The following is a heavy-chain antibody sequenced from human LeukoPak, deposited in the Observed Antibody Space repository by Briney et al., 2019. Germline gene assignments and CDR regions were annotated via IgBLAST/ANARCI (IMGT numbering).Heavy chain of an antibody. J-gene: IGHJ4*02. CDR3: ARVGGKAALGY. CDR1: GGSISSSSYY. V-gene: IGHV4-39*07. Sequence: PSETLSLTCTVSGGSISSSSYYWGWIRQPPGKGLEWIGEINHSGSTNYNPSLKSRVTISVDTSKNQFSLKLSSVTAADTAVYYCARVGGKAALGYWGQGTLVTVSS. D-gene: IGHD6-6*01. CDR2: INHSGST.